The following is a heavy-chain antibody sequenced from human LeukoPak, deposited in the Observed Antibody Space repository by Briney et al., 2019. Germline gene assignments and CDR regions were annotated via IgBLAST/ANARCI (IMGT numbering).Heavy chain of an antibody. CDR3: AELGITMIGGV. J-gene: IGHJ6*04. V-gene: IGHV3-43*01. CDR2: ISWDGGST. Sequence: GGSLRLSCAASGFTFDDYTMHWVRQAPGKGLEWVSLISWDGGSTYYADSVKGRFTISRDNAKNSLYLQMNSLRDEDTALYYCAELGITMIGGVWGKGTTVTISS. CDR1: GFTFDDYT. D-gene: IGHD3-10*02.